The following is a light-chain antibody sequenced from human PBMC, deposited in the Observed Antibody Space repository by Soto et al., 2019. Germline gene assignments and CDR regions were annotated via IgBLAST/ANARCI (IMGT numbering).Light chain of an antibody. CDR2: GAS. CDR3: QQYNNWPPWT. Sequence: EIVMTQSPATLSVSPGERATLSCRASQSVSTTLAWYQHKPGQAPRLLIYGASTRATGIPARFSGSGSGTELTLTISSLQSEDFAVYYCQQYNNWPPWTFGQGTKVEIK. J-gene: IGKJ1*01. CDR1: QSVSTT. V-gene: IGKV3-15*01.